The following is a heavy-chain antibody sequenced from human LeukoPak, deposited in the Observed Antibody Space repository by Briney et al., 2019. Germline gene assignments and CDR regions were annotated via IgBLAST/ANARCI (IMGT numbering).Heavy chain of an antibody. V-gene: IGHV3-33*06. J-gene: IGHJ4*02. D-gene: IGHD3-3*01. CDR2: IWYDGSNK. CDR3: AKGPETYYDFWSGYRGSDY. CDR1: GFTFSSYG. Sequence: PGRSLRLSCAASGFTFSSYGMHWVRQAPGKGLEWVTVIWYDGSNKYNADSVKGRFTISRDNSKNTVYLQMNSLRAEDTAVYYCAKGPETYYDFWSGYRGSDYWGQGTLVTVSS.